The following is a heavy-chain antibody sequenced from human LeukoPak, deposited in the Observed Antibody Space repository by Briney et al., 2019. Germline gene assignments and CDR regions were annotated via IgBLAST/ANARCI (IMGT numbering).Heavy chain of an antibody. J-gene: IGHJ4*02. D-gene: IGHD4/OR15-4a*01. Sequence: SETLSLTCTVSGGSVSSGSYYWSWIRQPPGKGLEWIGYIYYSGSTNYNPSLKSRVTISVDTSKNQFSLKLSSVTAADTAVYYCARERYGGTPDYWGQGTLVTVSS. V-gene: IGHV4-61*01. CDR3: ARERYGGTPDY. CDR2: IYYSGST. CDR1: GGSVSSGSYY.